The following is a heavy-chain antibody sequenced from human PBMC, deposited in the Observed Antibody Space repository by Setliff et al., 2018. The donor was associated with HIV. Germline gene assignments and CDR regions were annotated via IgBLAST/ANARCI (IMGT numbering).Heavy chain of an antibody. CDR2: INPSDGTI. J-gene: IGHJ4*02. Sequence: AASVKVSCKASGYTFTSCFMHWVRQAPGQGLEYMGIINPSDGTIDYTQKFQDRVTMTSDTSTSTVYMELRSLRSEDTAIYYCVKEYHTEVTDTRVANYFDYWGQGTLVTVSS. CDR3: VKEYHTEVTDTRVANYFDY. V-gene: IGHV1-46*01. D-gene: IGHD4-4*01. CDR1: GYTFTSCF.